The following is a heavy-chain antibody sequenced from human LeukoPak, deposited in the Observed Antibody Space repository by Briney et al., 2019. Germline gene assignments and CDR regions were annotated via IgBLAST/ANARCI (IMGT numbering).Heavy chain of an antibody. CDR2: IYYSGST. Sequence: PSETLSLTCTVSGGSISSYYWSWIRQPPGKGLEWIGYIYYSGSTNYNPSLKSRVTISVDTSKNQFSLKLSSVTAADTAVYYCARLNVGYSSSQIDYWGQGTLVTVSS. D-gene: IGHD6-13*01. J-gene: IGHJ4*02. CDR1: GGSISSYY. V-gene: IGHV4-59*08. CDR3: ARLNVGYSSSQIDY.